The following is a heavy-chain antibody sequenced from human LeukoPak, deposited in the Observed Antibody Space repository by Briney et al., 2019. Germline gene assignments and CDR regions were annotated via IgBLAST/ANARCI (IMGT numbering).Heavy chain of an antibody. CDR1: GGSISSYY. J-gene: IGHJ3*02. V-gene: IGHV4-59*01. Sequence: SETLSLTCTVSGGSISSYYWSWIRQPPGKGLEWIGYIYYSGSTNYNPSLKSRVTISVDTSKNQFSLKLSSVTAADTAVYYCARDQWPRGAFDIWGQGTMVTVSS. CDR2: IYYSGST. CDR3: ARDQWPRGAFDI. D-gene: IGHD6-19*01.